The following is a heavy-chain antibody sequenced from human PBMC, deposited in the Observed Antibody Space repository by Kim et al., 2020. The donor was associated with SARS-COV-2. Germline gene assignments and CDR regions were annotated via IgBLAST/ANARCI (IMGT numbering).Heavy chain of an antibody. D-gene: IGHD5-18*01. V-gene: IGHV3-21*01. CDR2: ISRSGIYS. J-gene: IGHJ3*02. CDR1: GFTFSSYS. Sequence: GGSLRHSCAASGFTFSSYSVNWVRQAPGKGLEWVSSISRSGIYSYYADSVKGRFTISRDNAKNSLFLQMNSLRAEDTAVYHCARDGYCYGYDAFDIWGPG. CDR3: ARDGYCYGYDAFDI.